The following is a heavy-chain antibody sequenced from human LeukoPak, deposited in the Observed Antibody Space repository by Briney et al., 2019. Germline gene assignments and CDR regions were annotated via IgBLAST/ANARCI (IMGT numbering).Heavy chain of an antibody. CDR2: ISSSSSTI. CDR1: GFTFSSYS. CDR3: ARDSQKDDYVWGSYRPPRN. Sequence: GGSLRLSCAASGFTFSSYSMNWVRQAPGKGLEWVSYISSSSSTIYYADSVKGRFTISRDNAKNSLYLQMNSLRAEDTAVYYCARDSQKDDYVWGSYRPPRNWGQGTLVTVSS. D-gene: IGHD3-16*02. J-gene: IGHJ4*02. V-gene: IGHV3-48*01.